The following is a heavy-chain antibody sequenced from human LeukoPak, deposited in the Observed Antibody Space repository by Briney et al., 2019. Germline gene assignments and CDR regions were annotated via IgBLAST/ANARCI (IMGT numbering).Heavy chain of an antibody. CDR2: IKQDGSEK. Sequence: GGSRRLSCAASGFTFSMYWMSWVRQAPGKGLEWVANIKQDGSEKYYVDSVKGRFTISRDNAKNSLYLQMNSLRAEDTAVYYCARPSRSSGSYFDYWGQGTLVTVSS. D-gene: IGHD1-26*01. V-gene: IGHV3-7*01. CDR1: GFTFSMYW. CDR3: ARPSRSSGSYFDY. J-gene: IGHJ4*02.